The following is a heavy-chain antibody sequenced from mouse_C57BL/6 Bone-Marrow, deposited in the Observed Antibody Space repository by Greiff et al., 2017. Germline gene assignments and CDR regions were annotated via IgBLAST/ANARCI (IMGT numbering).Heavy chain of an antibody. CDR2: IDSETGGT. CDR1: GYTFTDYE. CDR3: ARWGATLVATRGPWFAD. J-gene: IGHJ3*01. D-gene: IGHD1-1*01. Sequence: VKLQQSGAELVRPGASVTLSCKASGYTFTDYEMHWVKQTPVHGLEWIGAIDSETGGTAYNQKFKGKVILTADKSSTTAYMELRSLTSEDSAVYYCARWGATLVATRGPWFADGGPGTLVTVSA. V-gene: IGHV1-15*01.